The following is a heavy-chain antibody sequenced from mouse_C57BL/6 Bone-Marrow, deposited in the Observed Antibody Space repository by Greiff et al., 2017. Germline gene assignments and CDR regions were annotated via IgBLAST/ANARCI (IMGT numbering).Heavy chain of an antibody. V-gene: IGHV1-82*01. CDR1: GYAFSSSW. D-gene: IGHD1-1*01. J-gene: IGHJ4*01. CDR3: ARGVVARDYYAMDY. Sequence: QVQLQQSGPELVKPGASVKISCKASGYAFSSSWMNWVKQRPGKGLEWIGRIYPGDGDTNYNAKFKGKATLTADKSSSTAYMQLSSLTSEDSAVYFCARGVVARDYYAMDYWGKGTSVTVSS. CDR2: IYPGDGDT.